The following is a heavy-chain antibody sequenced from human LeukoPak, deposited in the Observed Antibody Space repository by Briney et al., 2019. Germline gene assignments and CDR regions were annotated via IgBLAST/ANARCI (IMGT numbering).Heavy chain of an antibody. CDR2: ITSSGNTI. Sequence: GGSLRLSCAASGFNFSSYEMNWVRQAPGKGLEWVSYITSSGNTIYYADSVKGRFTISRDNAKNSLYLQMNSLRAEDTAVYYCARLTTMTTTGGPFDYWGKGTLVTVSS. D-gene: IGHD4-17*01. J-gene: IGHJ4*02. V-gene: IGHV3-48*03. CDR1: GFNFSSYE. CDR3: ARLTTMTTTGGPFDY.